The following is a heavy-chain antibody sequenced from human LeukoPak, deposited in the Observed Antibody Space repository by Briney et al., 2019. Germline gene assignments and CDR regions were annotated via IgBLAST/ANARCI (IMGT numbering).Heavy chain of an antibody. D-gene: IGHD6-13*01. Sequence: SETLSLTCTVSGGSISSYYWSWIRQPAGKGLEWIGRIYTSGSTNYNPSLKSRVTMSVDTSKNQFSLKLSSVTAADTAVYYCAREGPGYSSSWWGGAFDIWGQGTMVTVSS. CDR3: AREGPGYSSSWWGGAFDI. J-gene: IGHJ3*02. CDR1: GGSISSYY. V-gene: IGHV4-4*07. CDR2: IYTSGST.